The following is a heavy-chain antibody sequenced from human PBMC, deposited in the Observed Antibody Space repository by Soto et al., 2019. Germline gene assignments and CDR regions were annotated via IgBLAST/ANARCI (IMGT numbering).Heavy chain of an antibody. Sequence: GGSLRLSCAAADFTCITAWMNWVRQAPGKGLEWVGRIKSKAGGATTDYAAPVKGRFIISRDDSENTLYLQMNSLTTEDTAIYYCTADLPGHGGGYEFDYWGQGTLVTVSS. J-gene: IGHJ4*01. CDR3: TADLPGHGGGYEFDY. CDR2: IKSKAGGATT. D-gene: IGHD2-15*01. CDR1: DFTCITAW. V-gene: IGHV3-15*07.